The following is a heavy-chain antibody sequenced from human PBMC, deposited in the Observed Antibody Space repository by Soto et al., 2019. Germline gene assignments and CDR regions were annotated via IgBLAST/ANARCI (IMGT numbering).Heavy chain of an antibody. D-gene: IGHD4-4*01. CDR2: IIPIFGTA. Sequence: GAAVKVSCKASGGTFSSYAISWVRQAPGQGLEWMGGIIPIFGTANYAQKFQGRVTITADESTSTAYMELSSLRSEDTAVYYCARAGETTVTTAPPVYYYGMDVWGQGTTVTVSS. J-gene: IGHJ6*02. V-gene: IGHV1-69*13. CDR1: GGTFSSYA. CDR3: ARAGETTVTTAPPVYYYGMDV.